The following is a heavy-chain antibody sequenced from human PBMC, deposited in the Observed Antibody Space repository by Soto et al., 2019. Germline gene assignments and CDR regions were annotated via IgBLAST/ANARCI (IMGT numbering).Heavy chain of an antibody. CDR2: TRNKGESYTT. CDR1: GFNIRDHY. CDR3: VREGFFTLDF. Sequence: EVQLVESGGGLVQPGGSLRLSCAASGFNIRDHYMDWVRQAPGKGLEWVGLTRNKGESYTTEHAASVKGRFVISRDDLKNSVYMQMNSLKTEDTAVYYCVREGFFTLDFWGQGTLVTVSS. V-gene: IGHV3-72*01. J-gene: IGHJ4*02.